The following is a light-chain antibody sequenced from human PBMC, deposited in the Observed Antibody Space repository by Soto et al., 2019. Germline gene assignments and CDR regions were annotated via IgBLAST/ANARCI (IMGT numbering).Light chain of an antibody. V-gene: IGKV3D-15*01. J-gene: IGKJ4*01. CDR1: QSVDSK. CDR3: QQYYVWNT. Sequence: EIVMTQSPATLPVSPGERAIFSCRASQSVDSKLAWYQQKLGQAPRLLIYDASTRATGIPARFSGSGSGTEFTLTISSLQSEDFAIYYCQQYYVWNTFGGGTKV. CDR2: DAS.